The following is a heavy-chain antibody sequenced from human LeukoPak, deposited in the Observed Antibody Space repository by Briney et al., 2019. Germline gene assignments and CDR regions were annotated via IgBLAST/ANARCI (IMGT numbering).Heavy chain of an antibody. V-gene: IGHV1-2*02. D-gene: IGHD4-17*01. CDR1: GYTFTGYY. CDR3: AGARATNDYGDYQFFQY. Sequence: ASVKVSCKASGYTFTGYYMHWVRQAPGQGLEWMGWINPNSGGTNYAQKFQGRVTMTRDTSISTAYMELSSLRSEDTAVYYCAGARATNDYGDYQFFQYWGQGTLVTVSS. J-gene: IGHJ4*02. CDR2: INPNSGGT.